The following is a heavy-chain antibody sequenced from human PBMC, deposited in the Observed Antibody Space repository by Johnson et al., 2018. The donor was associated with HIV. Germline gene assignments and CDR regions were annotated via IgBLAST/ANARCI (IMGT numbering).Heavy chain of an antibody. V-gene: IGHV3-13*01. CDR1: AFTVSSNY. D-gene: IGHD6-19*01. J-gene: IGHJ3*02. CDR2: IGTTGDT. CDR3: ARESLRPIPVSGPGDAAFDI. Sequence: EVHLVESGGGFIQPGGSLRLSCAASAFTVSSNYMSWVRQAPGKGLEWVSGIGTTGDTYYPASVKGRFSISRDYARGSLYLELNSLRAGDTAVYYCARESLRPIPVSGPGDAAFDIWGQGTMVTVSS.